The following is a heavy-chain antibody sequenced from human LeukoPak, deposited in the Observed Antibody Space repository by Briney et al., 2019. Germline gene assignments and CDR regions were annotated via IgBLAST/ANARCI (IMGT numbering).Heavy chain of an antibody. D-gene: IGHD4-17*01. CDR1: GYSISSNYY. V-gene: IGHV4-38-2*02. CDR3: ARKGDDYGDYSAFDI. CDR2: IYHSGST. Sequence: SETLSLTCTVSGYSISSNYYWGWIRQPPGKGLEWIGSIYHSGSTYYNPSLKSRVTISVDTSKNQFSLKVRSVTAADTAVYYCARKGDDYGDYSAFDIWGQGTMVTVSS. J-gene: IGHJ3*02.